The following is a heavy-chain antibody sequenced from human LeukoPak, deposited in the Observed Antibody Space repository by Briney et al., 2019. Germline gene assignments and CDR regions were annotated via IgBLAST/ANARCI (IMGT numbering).Heavy chain of an antibody. J-gene: IGHJ4*02. D-gene: IGHD3-22*01. Sequence: SETLSLTCTVSGGSISSSSYYWSWIRQPPGKGLEWTGEINHSGSTNYNPSLKSRVTISVDTSKNQFSLKLSSVTAADTAVYYCARGNDYYDSSGFDYWGQGTLVTVSS. V-gene: IGHV4-39*07. CDR1: GGSISSSSYY. CDR3: ARGNDYYDSSGFDY. CDR2: INHSGST.